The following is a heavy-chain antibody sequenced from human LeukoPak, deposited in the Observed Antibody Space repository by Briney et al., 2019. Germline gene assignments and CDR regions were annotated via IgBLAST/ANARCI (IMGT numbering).Heavy chain of an antibody. D-gene: IGHD1-26*01. CDR2: INPNSGGT. Sequence: GASVKVSCKASGYTFTGYFIHWVRQAPGQGLEWMGWINPNSGGTNYAQKFQGRVTMTRDTSISTAYMELSRLRSDDTAVYYCARVVGATLYNWFDPWGQGTLVTVSS. CDR3: ARVVGATLYNWFDP. J-gene: IGHJ5*02. V-gene: IGHV1-2*02. CDR1: GYTFTGYF.